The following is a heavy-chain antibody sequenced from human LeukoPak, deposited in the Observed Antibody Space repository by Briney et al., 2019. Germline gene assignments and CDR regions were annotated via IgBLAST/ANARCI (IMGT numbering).Heavy chain of an antibody. CDR3: ARYDYSTTWYYFDS. Sequence: GESLKISCKGSGYTFTTYWIAWVRQMPGKGLEWMGSIYPGDSATRYSPSFQGQVTISADKTISTAYLQWSSLKASDTAMYYCARYDYSTTWYYFDSWGQGTLVTVSS. CDR1: GYTFTTYW. V-gene: IGHV5-51*01. CDR2: IYPGDSAT. J-gene: IGHJ4*02. D-gene: IGHD6-13*01.